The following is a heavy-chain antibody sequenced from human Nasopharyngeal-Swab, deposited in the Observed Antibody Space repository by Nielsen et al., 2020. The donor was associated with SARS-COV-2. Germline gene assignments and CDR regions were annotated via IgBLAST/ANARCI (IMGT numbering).Heavy chain of an antibody. D-gene: IGHD2-15*01. J-gene: IGHJ5*02. CDR2: INPGGGSA. CDR3: ARGGDPREVVAATDCFDP. V-gene: IGHV1-46*01. Sequence: WVRQAPGQGLEWMGIINPGGGSARYSQNFQGRVTMTRDTCTSTVYMELSSLRSEDTAVYYCARGGDPREVVAATDCFDPWGQGTLVTVSS.